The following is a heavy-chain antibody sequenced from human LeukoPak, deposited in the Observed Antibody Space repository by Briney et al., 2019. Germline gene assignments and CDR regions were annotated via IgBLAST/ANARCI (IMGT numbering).Heavy chain of an antibody. Sequence: SETLSLTCAVYGGSFSGYYWSWIRQPPGKGLEWIGEINHSGSTNYNPSLKSLVTISVDTSKNQFSLKLSSVTAADTAVYYCARVDITLDYWGQGTLVTVSS. J-gene: IGHJ4*02. CDR1: GGSFSGYY. CDR2: INHSGST. CDR3: ARVDITLDY. V-gene: IGHV4-34*01. D-gene: IGHD2-2*03.